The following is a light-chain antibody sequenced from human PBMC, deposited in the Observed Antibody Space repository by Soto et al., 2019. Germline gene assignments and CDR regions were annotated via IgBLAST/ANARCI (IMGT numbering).Light chain of an antibody. Sequence: MGVTQSLAVLPVPHGEHATLSCRASQSVNSNYLAWYQQHPGQPPRLLIYGISTRATGIPARFSGSGSGTEFSLTISSLQSEDFAVYYCQQYSKWPITFGQGTRLDIK. J-gene: IGKJ5*01. V-gene: IGKV3-15*01. CDR3: QQYSKWPIT. CDR2: GIS. CDR1: QSVNSN.